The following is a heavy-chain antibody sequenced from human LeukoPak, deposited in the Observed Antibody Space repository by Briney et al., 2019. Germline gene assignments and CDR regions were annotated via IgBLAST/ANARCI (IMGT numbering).Heavy chain of an antibody. CDR1: RFSFSTYP. D-gene: IGHD2/OR15-2a*01. J-gene: IGHJ3*02. Sequence: GGSLRLSCAASRFSFSTYPMGWVRQAPGKGLEWVSGISASGDVTFHADPVKGRFTISRDNSKNTLYLQMNSLRAEDTAVYYCARVRIAFDIWGQGTMVTVSS. V-gene: IGHV3-23*01. CDR3: ARVRIAFDI. CDR2: ISASGDVT.